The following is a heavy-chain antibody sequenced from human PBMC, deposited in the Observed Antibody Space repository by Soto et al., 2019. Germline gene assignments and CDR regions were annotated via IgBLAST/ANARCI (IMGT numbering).Heavy chain of an antibody. Sequence: GPLRLSCAAAGCTFGNFWVSWVRQAPGKGPEWVANIKQDGSERNYVDSVKGRFTISRYNAENSLYLQMNSLRVEDTGVYYCASARHIGPWGQGTLVTVSS. D-gene: IGHD2-21*01. J-gene: IGHJ5*02. CDR3: ASARHIGP. CDR1: GCTFGNFW. CDR2: IKQDGSER. V-gene: IGHV3-7*01.